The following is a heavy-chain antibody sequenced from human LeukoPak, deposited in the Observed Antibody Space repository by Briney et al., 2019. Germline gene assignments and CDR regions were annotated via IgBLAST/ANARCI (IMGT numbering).Heavy chain of an antibody. CDR1: GYTFTSYD. V-gene: IGHV1-8*03. CDR2: MNPNSGNT. D-gene: IGHD1-26*01. J-gene: IGHJ4*02. CDR3: ARFGGSYYYPRYFDY. Sequence: ASVKVSCKASGYTFTSYDINWVRQATGQGLEWMGWMNPNSGNTGYAQKFQGRVTITRNTSISTAYMELSSLRSEDMAVYYCARFGGSYYYPRYFDYWGQGTLVTVSS.